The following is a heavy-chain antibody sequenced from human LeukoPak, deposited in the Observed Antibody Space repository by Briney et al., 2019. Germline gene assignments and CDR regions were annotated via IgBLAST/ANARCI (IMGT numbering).Heavy chain of an antibody. CDR3: ARTYGALYYYYYYMDV. CDR1: GYTFTGYY. J-gene: IGHJ6*03. V-gene: IGHV1-2*02. D-gene: IGHD4-17*01. CDR2: INPNSGGT. Sequence: ASVKVSCKASGYTFTGYYMHWVRQAPGQGLEWMGWINPNSGGTNYAQKFQGRVTMTRDTSISTAYMELSRLRSDDTAVYYCARTYGALYYYYYYMDVWGKGTTVTISS.